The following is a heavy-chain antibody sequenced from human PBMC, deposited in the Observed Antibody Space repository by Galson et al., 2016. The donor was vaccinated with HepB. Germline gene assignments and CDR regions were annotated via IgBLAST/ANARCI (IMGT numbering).Heavy chain of an antibody. Sequence: PALVKPTQTLTLTCTFSGFSLSSSDVAVGWIRQPPGKALEWLALIYWDDGKHYTSSLRSRLTITKDTSRNQVVLTMTNMDPVDTATYFCAHRGWELLFDYWGQGILVTVSS. CDR3: AHRGWELLFDY. CDR1: GFSLSSSDVA. D-gene: IGHD4-23*01. J-gene: IGHJ4*02. V-gene: IGHV2-5*02. CDR2: IYWDDGK.